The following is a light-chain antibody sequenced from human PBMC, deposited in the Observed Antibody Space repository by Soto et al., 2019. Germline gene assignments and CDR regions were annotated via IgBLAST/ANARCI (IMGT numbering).Light chain of an antibody. Sequence: EIVLTQSPGTLSLSPGERATLSCRASQSVSNNYLAWYQQKPGQAPRLLIYGASNRATGIPDRFSGSGSGTDFTLTISRLEPEDFALYYCQQRSNWPLTFGGGTKVDIK. CDR1: QSVSNNY. CDR3: QQRSNWPLT. CDR2: GAS. V-gene: IGKV3D-20*02. J-gene: IGKJ4*01.